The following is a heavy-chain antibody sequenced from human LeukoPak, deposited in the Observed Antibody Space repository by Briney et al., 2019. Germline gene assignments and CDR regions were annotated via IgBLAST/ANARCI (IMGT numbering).Heavy chain of an antibody. Sequence: ASVKVSCKASGYTFTGYYMQWVRQAPGQGLEWMGWINPKSAGTKYAQKFQGRVTMTWDTSTSTVYMELSSLRSEETAVYYCARRYSGYDFGHWGQGTLVTVSS. CDR1: GYTFTGYY. J-gene: IGHJ4*02. D-gene: IGHD5-12*01. CDR2: INPKSAGT. V-gene: IGHV1-2*02. CDR3: ARRYSGYDFGH.